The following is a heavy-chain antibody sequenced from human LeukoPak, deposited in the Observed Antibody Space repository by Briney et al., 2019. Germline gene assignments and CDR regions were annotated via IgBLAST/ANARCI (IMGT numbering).Heavy chain of an antibody. CDR1: GIIFSNYV. V-gene: IGHV3-9*01. Sequence: PGGPLRLSCAGAGIIFSNYVMYGGQKPPGKLQEMVSGISWDSGSIDYADSVKGLLTISRDNAKNSLYLQMNSQRVEDTAFYYCAKDNRRHYTSGPSPYSLHWGQGALVAVSS. CDR2: ISWDSGSI. D-gene: IGHD6-19*01. CDR3: AKDNRRHYTSGPSPYSLH. J-gene: IGHJ4*02.